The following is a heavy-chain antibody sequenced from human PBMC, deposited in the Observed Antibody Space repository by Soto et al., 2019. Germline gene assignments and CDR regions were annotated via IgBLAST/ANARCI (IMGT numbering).Heavy chain of an antibody. V-gene: IGHV5-10-1*01. D-gene: IGHD4-17*01. J-gene: IGHJ6*02. CDR1: GYSFTSYW. CDR2: IDPSDSYT. CDR3: ARRGDYGDAPWRGMDV. Sequence: PGESLKISCKGSGYSFTSYWISWVRQMPGKGLEWMGRIDPSDSYTNYSPSFQGHVTISADKSISTAYLQWSSLKASDTAMYYCARRGDYGDAPWRGMDVWGQGTTVTVSS.